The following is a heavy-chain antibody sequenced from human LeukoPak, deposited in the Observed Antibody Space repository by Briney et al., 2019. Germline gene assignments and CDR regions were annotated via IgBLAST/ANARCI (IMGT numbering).Heavy chain of an antibody. J-gene: IGHJ3*02. CDR3: ARVPRIPAATWGAFDI. CDR2: MNPNSGNT. V-gene: IGHV1-8*03. D-gene: IGHD2-2*01. Sequence: GASVKVSCKASGYTFTSYDINWVRQATGQGLEWMGWMNPNSGNTGYAQKFQGRVTITRNTSVSTAYMELSSLRSEDTAVYYCARVPRIPAATWGAFDIWGQGTMVTVSS. CDR1: GYTFTSYD.